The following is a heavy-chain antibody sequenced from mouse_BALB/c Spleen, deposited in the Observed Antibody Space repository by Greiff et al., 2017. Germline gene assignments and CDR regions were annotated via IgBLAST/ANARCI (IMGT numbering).Heavy chain of an antibody. J-gene: IGHJ4*01. CDR3: ARSYGKTALYAMDY. D-gene: IGHD2-1*01. Sequence: EVKLMESGGGLVQPGGSRKLSCAASGFTFSSFGMHWVRQAPEKGLEWVAYISSGSSTIYYADTVKGRFTISRDNPKNTLFLQMTSLRSEDTAMYYCARSYGKTALYAMDYWGQGTSVTVSS. CDR2: ISSGSSTI. CDR1: GFTFSSFG. V-gene: IGHV5-17*02.